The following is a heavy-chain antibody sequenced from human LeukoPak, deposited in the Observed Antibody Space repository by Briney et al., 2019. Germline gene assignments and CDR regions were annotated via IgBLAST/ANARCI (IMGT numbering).Heavy chain of an antibody. D-gene: IGHD5-24*01. Sequence: ASVKVSCKASGYTFTSYGISWVRQAPGQGLEWMGWISAYNGNTNYAQKLQGRVTMTTDTSTSTAYMELRSLRSDDTAVYYCARDMIGGDGYNSPPLDYYYYGMDVWGQGTTVTVSS. V-gene: IGHV1-18*01. CDR3: ARDMIGGDGYNSPPLDYYYYGMDV. CDR2: ISAYNGNT. J-gene: IGHJ6*02. CDR1: GYTFTSYG.